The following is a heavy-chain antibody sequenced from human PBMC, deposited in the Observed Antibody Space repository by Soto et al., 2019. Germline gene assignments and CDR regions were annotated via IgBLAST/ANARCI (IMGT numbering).Heavy chain of an antibody. J-gene: IGHJ6*02. D-gene: IGHD3-9*01. CDR2: IDPSDSYT. CDR3: ARLGLRYFDWLSYGMDV. Sequence: PGESLKISCKGSGYSFTSYWISWVRQMPGKGLEWMGRIDPSDSYTNYSPSFQGHVTISADKSISTAYLQWSSLKASDTAMYYCARLGLRYFDWLSYGMDVWGQGTKVTVSS. CDR1: GYSFTSYW. V-gene: IGHV5-10-1*01.